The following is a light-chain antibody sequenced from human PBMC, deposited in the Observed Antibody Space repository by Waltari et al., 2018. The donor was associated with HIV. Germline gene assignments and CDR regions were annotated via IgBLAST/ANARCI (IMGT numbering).Light chain of an antibody. CDR1: QNINSY. Sequence: DIQMTQSPSSLSASVGGRVSISCLSSQNINSYLNWYQQKPGRAPQLLVYGALNLYTWAPRRFSGSGSGTDFTLTITSLQPEDFATYFCQQSYSLPVTFGGGTKVEV. V-gene: IGKV1-39*01. J-gene: IGKJ4*01. CDR2: GAL. CDR3: QQSYSLPVT.